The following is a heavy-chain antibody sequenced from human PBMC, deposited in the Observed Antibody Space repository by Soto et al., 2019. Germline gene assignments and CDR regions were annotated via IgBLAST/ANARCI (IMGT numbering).Heavy chain of an antibody. CDR3: ATGSFTSTGGRIGYHYNAMDV. CDR2: IIPIFGPA. V-gene: IGHV1-69*13. Sequence: SVKVSCKSSGGTFSSHSINWARQAPGQGLEWMGGIIPIFGPANFAKKFQGRVTITADESTTTAYMELSTLTSEDTAVYYCATGSFTSTGGRIGYHYNAMDVWGQGATVTVSS. D-gene: IGHD1-1*01. CDR1: GGTFSSHS. J-gene: IGHJ6*02.